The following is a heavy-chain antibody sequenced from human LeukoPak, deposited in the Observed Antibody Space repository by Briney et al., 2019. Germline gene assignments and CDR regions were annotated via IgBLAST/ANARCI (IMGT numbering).Heavy chain of an antibody. CDR1: GFTFSDYY. D-gene: IGHD4-17*01. CDR2: ISSSGSTI. Sequence: GGSLRLSCAASGFTFSDYYMSWIRQAPGKGLEWVSYISSSGSTIYYADSVKGRFTISRDNAKNSLYLQMNSLRAEDTAVYYCAKDPLGYGDYPWVFEYWGQGTLVTVSS. J-gene: IGHJ4*02. CDR3: AKDPLGYGDYPWVFEY. V-gene: IGHV3-11*04.